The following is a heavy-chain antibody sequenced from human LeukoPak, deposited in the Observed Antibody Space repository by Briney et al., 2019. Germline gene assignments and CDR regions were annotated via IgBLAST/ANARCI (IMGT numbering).Heavy chain of an antibody. D-gene: IGHD6-19*01. Sequence: PSETLSLTCTVSGGSINSYYWSWIRQPPGKGLEWVGYIYYSGSTNYKPSLKRRVTISVDTSKNQFSLKVSSVTAADTAVYYCASSRSSSGWSLIDYWGQGALVTVSS. CDR1: GGSINSYY. CDR2: IYYSGST. V-gene: IGHV4-59*01. J-gene: IGHJ4*02. CDR3: ASSRSSSGWSLIDY.